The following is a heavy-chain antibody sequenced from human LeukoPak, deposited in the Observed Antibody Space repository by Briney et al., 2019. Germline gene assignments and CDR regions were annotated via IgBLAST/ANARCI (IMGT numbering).Heavy chain of an antibody. CDR3: ARDGGYHSSGPFDY. J-gene: IGHJ4*02. D-gene: IGHD3-22*01. CDR1: GFTFSSHG. V-gene: IGHV3-33*01. Sequence: GGSLRLSCAASGFTFSSHGMHWVRQAPGKGLEWVSIIWHDGSDEYYADSVKGRFTISRDNSKNTLYLQMNSLRAEDTAVYYCARDGGYHSSGPFDYWGQGTLVTVSS. CDR2: IWHDGSDE.